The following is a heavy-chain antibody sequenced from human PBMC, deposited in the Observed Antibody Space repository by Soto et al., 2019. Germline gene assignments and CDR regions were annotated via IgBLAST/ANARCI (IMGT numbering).Heavy chain of an antibody. CDR1: GGSISSYY. J-gene: IGHJ3*02. V-gene: IGHV4-59*01. CDR2: IYYSGST. D-gene: IGHD2-2*01. Sequence: PSETLSLTCTVSGGSISSYYWSWIRQPPGKGLEWIGYIYYSGSTNYNPSLKSRVTISVDTSKNQFSLKLSSVTAADTAVYYCARESYQLLAAFDIWGQGTMDTVSS. CDR3: ARESYQLLAAFDI.